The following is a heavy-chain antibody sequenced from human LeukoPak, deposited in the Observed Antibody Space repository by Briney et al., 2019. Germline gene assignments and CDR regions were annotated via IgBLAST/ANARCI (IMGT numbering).Heavy chain of an antibody. V-gene: IGHV3-48*03. J-gene: IGHJ6*03. CDR2: ISSSGSTI. D-gene: IGHD6-13*01. CDR1: GFTFSSYE. Sequence: GGSLRLSCAASGFTFSSYEMNWVRQAPGKGLEWVSYISSSGSTIYYADSVKGRFTISRDNAKNSLYLQMNSLRAEDTAVYYCAREAPTNSSSWYYYYYYMDVWGKGTTVTISS. CDR3: AREAPTNSSSWYYYYYYMDV.